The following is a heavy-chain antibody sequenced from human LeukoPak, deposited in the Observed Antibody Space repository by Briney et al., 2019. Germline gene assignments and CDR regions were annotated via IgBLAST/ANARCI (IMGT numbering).Heavy chain of an antibody. D-gene: IGHD6-19*01. J-gene: IGHJ6*02. CDR1: GGTFSSYA. CDR3: ARDRSSGWSQEPYYYYGMDV. Sequence: ASVKVSCKASGGTFSSYAISWVRQAPGQGLEWMGGIIPIFGTANYAQKFQGRVTITADESTSTAYMELSSLRSEDTAVYYCARDRSSGWSQEPYYYYGMDVWGQGTTVTVSS. CDR2: IIPIFGTA. V-gene: IGHV1-69*13.